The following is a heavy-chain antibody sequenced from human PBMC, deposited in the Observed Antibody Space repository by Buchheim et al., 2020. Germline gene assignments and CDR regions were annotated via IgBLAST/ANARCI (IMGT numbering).Heavy chain of an antibody. CDR2: INHSGST. J-gene: IGHJ5*02. CDR3: ARADTAMVSGFDP. D-gene: IGHD5-18*01. V-gene: IGHV4-34*01. Sequence: QVQLQQWGAGLLKPSETLSLTCAVYGGSFSGYYWSWIRQPPGKGLEWIGEINHSGSTNYNPSLKSRVTISVDTSKNQFSLKLSSVTAADTAVYYCARADTAMVSGFDPWGQGTL. CDR1: GGSFSGYY.